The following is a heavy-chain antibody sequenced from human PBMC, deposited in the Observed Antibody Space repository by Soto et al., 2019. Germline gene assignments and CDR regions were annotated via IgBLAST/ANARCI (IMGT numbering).Heavy chain of an antibody. J-gene: IGHJ6*02. Sequence: QVQLVESGGGVVQPGRSLRLSCAASGFTFSSYAMHWVRQAPGKGLEWVAVISYDGSNKYYADSVKGRFTISRDNSKNTLYLQMNSLRAEDTAVYYCAREDIAAAGGGYYYYGMDVWGQGTTVTVSS. CDR1: GFTFSSYA. D-gene: IGHD6-13*01. CDR2: ISYDGSNK. CDR3: AREDIAAAGGGYYYYGMDV. V-gene: IGHV3-30-3*01.